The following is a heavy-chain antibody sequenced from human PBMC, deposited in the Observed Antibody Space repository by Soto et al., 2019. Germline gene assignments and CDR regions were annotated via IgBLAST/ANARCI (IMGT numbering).Heavy chain of an antibody. D-gene: IGHD1-7*01. CDR2: ISYDGSNK. J-gene: IGHJ1*01. CDR3: AKDGELQLRAGYFQP. V-gene: IGHV3-30*18. CDR1: GFTFSSYG. Sequence: QVQLVESGGGVVQPGRSLRLSCAASGFTFSSYGMHWVRQAPGKGLEWVAVISYDGSNKYYADSVKGRFTISRDNSKNPLYLQMNSLRAEDTAVYYCAKDGELQLRAGYFQPWGQGSMVTVSS.